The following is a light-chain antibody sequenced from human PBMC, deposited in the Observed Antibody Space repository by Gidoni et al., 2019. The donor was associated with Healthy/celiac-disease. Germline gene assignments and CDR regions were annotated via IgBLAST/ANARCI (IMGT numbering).Light chain of an antibody. CDR3: QQYYSTPWA. J-gene: IGKJ1*01. CDR2: WAS. CDR1: QSVLYSSNNKNY. V-gene: IGKV4-1*01. Sequence: IVITPSPDSLAVSLGESATINCKSSQSVLYSSNNKNYLAWYQQKPGQPPKLLIYWASTRESGVTDRFSGSGSGTDFTLTISSLQDEDVAVYYGQQYYSTPWAFGQGTKVEIK.